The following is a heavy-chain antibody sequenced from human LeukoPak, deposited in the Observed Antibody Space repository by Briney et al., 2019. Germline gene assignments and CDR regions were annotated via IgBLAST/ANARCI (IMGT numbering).Heavy chain of an antibody. CDR2: ISYDGSNK. V-gene: IGHV3-30-3*01. Sequence: GGSLRLSCVASGFTFSSYTMHWVRQAPGKGLEWVAVISYDGSNKYYADSVKGRFTISRDNSKNTLYLQMNSLRAEDTAVYYCAREMRLLWFGELFPNFDYWGQGTLVTVSS. D-gene: IGHD3-10*01. J-gene: IGHJ4*02. CDR3: AREMRLLWFGELFPNFDY. CDR1: GFTFSSYT.